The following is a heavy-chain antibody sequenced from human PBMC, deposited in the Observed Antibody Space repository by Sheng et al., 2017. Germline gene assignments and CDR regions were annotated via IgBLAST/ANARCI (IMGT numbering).Heavy chain of an antibody. J-gene: IGHJ4*02. Sequence: EVQLVESGGGLVQPGRSLRLSCTASGFTFGDYAMSWVRQAPGKGLEWVGFIRSKAYGGTTEYAASVKGRFTISRDDSKSIAYLQMNSLKTEDTAVYYCIASSGWYMTGYYWGQGTLVTVSS. CDR2: IRSKAYGGTT. CDR1: GFTFGDYA. V-gene: IGHV3-49*04. CDR3: IASSGWYMTGYY. D-gene: IGHD6-19*01.